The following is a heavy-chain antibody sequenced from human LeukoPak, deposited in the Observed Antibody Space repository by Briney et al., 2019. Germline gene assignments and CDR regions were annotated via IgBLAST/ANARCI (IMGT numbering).Heavy chain of an antibody. Sequence: GGSLRLSCAASGFTFSSYAMSWVRQAPGKGLEWDSAISGSGGSTYYADSVKGRFTISRDNSKNTLYLQMNSLRAEDTAVYYCAKVVVRGVMRDAFDIWGQGTMVTVSS. V-gene: IGHV3-23*01. J-gene: IGHJ3*02. CDR3: AKVVVRGVMRDAFDI. D-gene: IGHD3-10*01. CDR1: GFTFSSYA. CDR2: ISGSGGST.